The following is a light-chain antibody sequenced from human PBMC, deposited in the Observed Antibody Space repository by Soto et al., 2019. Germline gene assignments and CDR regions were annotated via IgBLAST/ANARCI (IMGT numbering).Light chain of an antibody. CDR2: DAS. CDR3: QRRRNWQVT. CDR1: QSVGSY. Sequence: EIVFTQSPVTLSLSPGERATLSCRASQSVGSYLAWYQQKPGQAPRLLIYDASNRATGIPARFSGSGSGTDFSLTISSLEPEDFAVYYCQRRRNWQVTFGQGTRLEIK. J-gene: IGKJ5*01. V-gene: IGKV3-11*01.